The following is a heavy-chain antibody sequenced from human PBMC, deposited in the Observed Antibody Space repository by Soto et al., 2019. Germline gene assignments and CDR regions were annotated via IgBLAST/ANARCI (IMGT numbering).Heavy chain of an antibody. CDR1: GFTFSSYI. D-gene: IGHD4-17*01. CDR3: ARDFHYGDDY. Sequence: WGFLRLSCAASGFTFSSYIMNWVRQAPGKGLEWVSYISSSSSTIYYADSAKGRFTISRDNAKNSLYLQMNSLRDEDTAVYYCARDFHYGDDYWGQGTLVTVSS. J-gene: IGHJ4*02. V-gene: IGHV3-48*02. CDR2: ISSSSSTI.